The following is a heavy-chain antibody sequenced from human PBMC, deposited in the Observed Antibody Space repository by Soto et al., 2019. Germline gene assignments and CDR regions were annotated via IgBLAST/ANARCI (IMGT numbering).Heavy chain of an antibody. D-gene: IGHD3-22*01. CDR3: ARRGYYDSSGYPTPRNYYYYYGMDV. CDR2: IIPIFGTA. Sequence: QVQLVQSGAEVKKPGSSVKVSCKASGGTFSSYAISWVRQAPGQGLEWMGGIIPIFGTANYAQKFQGRVTITADKSTSTAYMELSSLRSEDTAVYYCARRGYYDSSGYPTPRNYYYYYGMDVWGQWTTVTVSS. J-gene: IGHJ6*02. V-gene: IGHV1-69*06. CDR1: GGTFSSYA.